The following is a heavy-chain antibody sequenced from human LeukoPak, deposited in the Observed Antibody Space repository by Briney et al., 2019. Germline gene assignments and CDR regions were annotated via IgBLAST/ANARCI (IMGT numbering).Heavy chain of an antibody. CDR2: IKQDGSEK. J-gene: IGHJ6*02. CDR3: ARVRATRGGMDV. CDR1: GFDFSFYW. Sequence: GGSLRLSCAASGFDFSFYWMTWVRQAPGKGLEWVANIKQDGSEKYYVDSVKGRFTISRDNAKNSLYLQMNSLRAEDTAVYYCARVRATRGGMDVWGQGTTVTVSS. V-gene: IGHV3-7*04.